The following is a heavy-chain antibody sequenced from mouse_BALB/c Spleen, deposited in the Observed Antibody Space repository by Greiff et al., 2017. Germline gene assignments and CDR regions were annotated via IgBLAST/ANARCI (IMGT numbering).Heavy chain of an antibody. CDR3: ARSLGFGY. J-gene: IGHJ3*01. V-gene: IGHV1-18*01. Sequence: EVQLQQSGPELVKPGASVKIPCKASGYTFTDFKMDWVKQSHGKSLEWIGDINPNNGGTNYKQKFKGKATLTVDKSSSTAYMELRSLTSEDTAVYYCARSLGFGYWGQGTLVTVSA. CDR2: INPNNGGT. D-gene: IGHD1-2*01. CDR1: GYTFTDFK.